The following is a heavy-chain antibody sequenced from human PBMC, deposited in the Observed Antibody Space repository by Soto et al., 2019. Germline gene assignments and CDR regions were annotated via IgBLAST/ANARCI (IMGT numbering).Heavy chain of an antibody. Sequence: PGGSLRLSCAASGFTFSSYGMSWVRQAPGKGLEWVSGISNSGGSTYYADSVKGRFTISRDNSKNTLYLQMNSLRAEDTAVYYCAKDILVVVAANPAFDIWGQGTMVTVSS. D-gene: IGHD2-15*01. V-gene: IGHV3-23*01. CDR2: ISNSGGST. CDR1: GFTFSSYG. CDR3: AKDILVVVAANPAFDI. J-gene: IGHJ3*02.